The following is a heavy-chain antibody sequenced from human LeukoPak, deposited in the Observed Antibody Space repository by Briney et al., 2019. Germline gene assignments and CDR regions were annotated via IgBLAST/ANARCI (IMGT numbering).Heavy chain of an antibody. Sequence: GGSLRLSCAASGFTFSSYSMSWVRQAPGKGLEWVSSISGIGGSTYYADSEKGRFTISRDNSKNTLYLQMNSLRAEDTAVYYCAKDRLPSGSRHQAFDYWGQGTLVAVSS. J-gene: IGHJ4*02. CDR3: AKDRLPSGSRHQAFDY. CDR2: ISGIGGST. V-gene: IGHV3-23*01. CDR1: GFTFSSYS. D-gene: IGHD1-26*01.